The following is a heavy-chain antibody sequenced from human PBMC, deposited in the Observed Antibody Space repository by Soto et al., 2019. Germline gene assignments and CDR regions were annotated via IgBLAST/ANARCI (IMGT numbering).Heavy chain of an antibody. D-gene: IGHD6-19*01. CDR3: ARAGGLGAVAVDY. V-gene: IGHV4-30-2*01. Sequence: QLQLQESGSGLVKPSQTLSLTCAVSGGSISSGGYSWSWIRQPPGKGLEWIGYIYHSGSTYYNPSLKGRATISVRRSKNPLSLKLSSVPAADTAVYYCARAGGLGAVAVDYWGQGTLVTVSS. CDR2: IYHSGST. CDR1: GGSISSGGYS. J-gene: IGHJ4*02.